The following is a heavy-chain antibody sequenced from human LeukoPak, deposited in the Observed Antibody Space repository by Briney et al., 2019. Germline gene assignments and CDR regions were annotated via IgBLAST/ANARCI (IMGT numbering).Heavy chain of an antibody. D-gene: IGHD6-13*01. CDR2: IYHSGST. J-gene: IGHJ3*02. CDR1: GGSISSGGYY. CDR3: ARDKVAGSSWGDNAFDI. Sequence: PSETLSLTCTVSGGSISSGGYYWNWIRQPPGKGLEWIGYIYHSGSTYYNPSLKSRVTISVDRSKNQFSLKLSSVTAADTAVYYCARDKVAGSSWGDNAFDIWGQGTMVTVSS. V-gene: IGHV4-30-2*01.